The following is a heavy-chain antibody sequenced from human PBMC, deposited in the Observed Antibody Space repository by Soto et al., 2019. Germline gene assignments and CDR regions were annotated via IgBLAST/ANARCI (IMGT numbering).Heavy chain of an antibody. Sequence: XETLSPTCAVYRGSFSGYNWSWIRQPPGRGLDWIGEINHSGSTNYNPSLKRRLTRSVDTSKNQSSLKLSSVTAADTAVYYCARGSRIYYDSSGWAPSGWFDHWGQGNLVTVSS. CDR1: RGSFSGYN. V-gene: IGHV4-34*01. CDR2: INHSGST. D-gene: IGHD3-22*01. CDR3: ARGSRIYYDSSGWAPSGWFDH. J-gene: IGHJ5*02.